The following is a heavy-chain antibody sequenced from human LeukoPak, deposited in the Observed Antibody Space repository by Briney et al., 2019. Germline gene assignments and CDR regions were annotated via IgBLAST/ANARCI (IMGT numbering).Heavy chain of an antibody. D-gene: IGHD3-3*01. J-gene: IGHJ2*01. CDR2: IYYSGST. CDR3: ARRFEYYDFWSGYYRWYFDL. V-gene: IGHV4-59*01. Sequence: KSSETLSLTCTVSGGSISSYYWSWIRQPPGKGLEWIGYIYYSGSTNYNPSLKSRVTISVDTSKNQFSLKLSSVTAADTAVYYRARRFEYYDFWSGYYRWYFDLWGRGTLVTVSS. CDR1: GGSISSYY.